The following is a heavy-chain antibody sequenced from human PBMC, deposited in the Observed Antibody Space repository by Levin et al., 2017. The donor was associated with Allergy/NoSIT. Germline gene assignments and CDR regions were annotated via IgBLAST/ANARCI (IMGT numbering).Heavy chain of an antibody. J-gene: IGHJ4*02. Sequence: GESLKISCAASGFTFSRHAMSWVRQAPGKGPEWVSSISDSGASTYYAASVEGRFTISRDNSKNTLYLQMNSLRAEDTALYYCAKDDGTAYYSFDSWGQGTLVTVS. CDR2: ISDSGAST. CDR3: AKDDGTAYYSFDS. D-gene: IGHD1-26*01. V-gene: IGHV3-23*01. CDR1: GFTFSRHA.